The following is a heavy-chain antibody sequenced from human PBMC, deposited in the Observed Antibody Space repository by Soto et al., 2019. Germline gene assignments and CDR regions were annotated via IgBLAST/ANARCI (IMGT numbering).Heavy chain of an antibody. J-gene: IGHJ5*02. CDR2: IYYSGST. D-gene: IGHD3-10*01. CDR3: ARELFGRSVWFDP. CDR1: GGSTSSYY. V-gene: IGHV4-59*01. Sequence: SETLSLTCTVSGGSTSSYYWIWIRQPPGKGLEWIGYIYYSGSTNYNPSLKSRVTISVDTSKNQFSLKLSSVTAADTAVYYCARELFGRSVWFDPWGQGTLVTVSS.